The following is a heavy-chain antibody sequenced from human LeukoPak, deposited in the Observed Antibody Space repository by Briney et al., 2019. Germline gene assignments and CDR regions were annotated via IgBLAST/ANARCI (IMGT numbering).Heavy chain of an antibody. Sequence: GASVKVSCKASGGTFSSYAISWVRQAPGQGLEWMGGIIPIFGTANYAQKFQGRVTITTDESTSTAYMELSSLRSEDTAVYYCARGDYDLWSGQVGICNWFDPWGQGTLVTVSS. V-gene: IGHV1-69*05. CDR3: ARGDYDLWSGQVGICNWFDP. CDR2: IIPIFGTA. J-gene: IGHJ5*02. CDR1: GGTFSSYA. D-gene: IGHD3-3*01.